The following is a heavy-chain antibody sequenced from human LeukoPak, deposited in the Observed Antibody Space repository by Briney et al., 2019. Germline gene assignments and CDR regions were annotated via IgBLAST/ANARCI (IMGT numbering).Heavy chain of an antibody. Sequence: GGSLRLSCAVSRITLSNYGMSWVRQAPGKGLEWVAGISDGGGSRNYADSVKGRFTISRDNPKNTLYLQMNSLRAEDTAVYFCAKRGVVIRAVIIVGFHKEAYYFDYWGQGALVTVSS. CDR1: RITLSNYG. CDR2: ISDGGGSR. CDR3: AKRGVVIRAVIIVGFHKEAYYFDY. V-gene: IGHV3-23*01. J-gene: IGHJ4*02. D-gene: IGHD3-10*01.